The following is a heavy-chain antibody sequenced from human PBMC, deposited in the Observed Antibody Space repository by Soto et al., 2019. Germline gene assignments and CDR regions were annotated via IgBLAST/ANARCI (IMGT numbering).Heavy chain of an antibody. V-gene: IGHV1-46*01. Sequence: ASGKVSCKASGYIFTSFHIRWVRQAPGQGLECVGIINPSGGSTSYAQKFQGRVTMTRDTSTSTVYMELSSLRSEDTAVYYCASGSGYYDYWGQGTLVTVSS. J-gene: IGHJ4*02. CDR2: INPSGGST. D-gene: IGHD3-22*01. CDR3: ASGSGYYDY. CDR1: GYIFTSFH.